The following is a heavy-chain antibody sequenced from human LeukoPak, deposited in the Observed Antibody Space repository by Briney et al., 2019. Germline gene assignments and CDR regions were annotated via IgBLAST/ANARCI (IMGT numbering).Heavy chain of an antibody. CDR1: GDSGSSNRVA. J-gene: IGHJ4*02. CDR3: ARAPLKAVAGTFDF. Sequence: SQTLSLTCAISGDSGSSNRVAWNWIRQSPSRGLEWLGRTYYRSRWYNDYAVSVKSRIAINPDTSENQFSLQLNSVTPEDTAMYYRARAPLKAVAGTFDFWGQGTVVTVSS. V-gene: IGHV6-1*01. D-gene: IGHD6-19*01. CDR2: TYYRSRWYN.